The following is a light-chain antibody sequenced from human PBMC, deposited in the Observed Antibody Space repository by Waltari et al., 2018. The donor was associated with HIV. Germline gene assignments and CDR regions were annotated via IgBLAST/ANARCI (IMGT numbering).Light chain of an antibody. CDR2: DDV. J-gene: IGLJ1*01. Sequence: SYILPQPPWVSVAPGQTASGPCGGSNIRGKSVHWYRQKLGQAPGLVVYDDVERPSGVSDRISGSNSGNTATLSISGAYVGDEAEYYCQVWNMTSDHFVFGPGTTVTVL. CDR3: QVWNMTSDHFV. V-gene: IGLV3-21*02. CDR1: NIRGKS.